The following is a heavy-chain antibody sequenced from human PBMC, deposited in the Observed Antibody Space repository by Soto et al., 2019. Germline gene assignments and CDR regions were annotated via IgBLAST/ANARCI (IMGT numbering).Heavy chain of an antibody. CDR1: GYTFTGYY. CDR3: ARGEVDTAPADP. D-gene: IGHD5-18*01. CDR2: INPNSGNT. Sequence: QVQLVQSGAEVKKPGASVKVSCKASGYTFTGYYMHWVRQAPGQGLEWMGWINPNSGNTKYVQKFQGRVIMTRDTSIMTAYMDPSRLTSDDTAVYYCARGEVDTAPADPWGQGTLVTVSS. J-gene: IGHJ5*02. V-gene: IGHV1-2*02.